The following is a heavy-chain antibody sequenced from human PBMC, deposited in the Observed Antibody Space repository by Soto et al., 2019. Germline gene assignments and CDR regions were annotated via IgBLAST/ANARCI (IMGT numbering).Heavy chain of an antibody. CDR1: GYTFTSYA. CDR2: INAGNGNT. J-gene: IGHJ5*02. CDR3: ARDGGVHCGGDCYSGTNWFDP. V-gene: IGHV1-3*01. Sequence: GASVKVSCKASGYTFTSYAMHWVRQAPGQRLEWMGWINAGNGNTKYSQKFQGRVTITRDTSASTAYMELSSLRSEDTAVYYCARDGGVHCGGDCYSGTNWFDPWGQGTLVTVSS. D-gene: IGHD2-21*02.